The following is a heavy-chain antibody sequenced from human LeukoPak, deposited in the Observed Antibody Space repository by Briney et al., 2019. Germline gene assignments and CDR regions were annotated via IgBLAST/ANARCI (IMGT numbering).Heavy chain of an antibody. CDR3: AKSFSAYYDFWSGYYTKERGPLGY. CDR2: IYYSGST. V-gene: IGHV4-59*12. Sequence: SETLSLTCTVSGGSISSYYWSWIRQPPGKGLEWIGYIYYSGSTNYNPSLKSRVTISVDTSKNQFSLKLSSVTAADTAVYYCAKSFSAYYDFWSGYYTKERGPLGYWGQGTLVTVSS. J-gene: IGHJ4*02. D-gene: IGHD3-3*01. CDR1: GGSISSYY.